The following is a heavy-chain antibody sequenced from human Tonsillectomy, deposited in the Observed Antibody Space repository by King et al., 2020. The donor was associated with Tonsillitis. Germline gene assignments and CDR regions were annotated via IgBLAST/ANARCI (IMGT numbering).Heavy chain of an antibody. CDR3: AKKVVDIRSSFDP. J-gene: IGHJ5*02. D-gene: IGHD5-12*01. V-gene: IGHV3-23*04. Sequence: VQLVESGGGLVQPGGSLRLSCAVSGFTFSISAMTWVRQAPGKGLEWVSAISGSGGSTYYAFSVKGRFTISRDNSKNTLYLQMSSLRAEDTALYYCAKKVVDIRSSFDPWGQGTLVTVSS. CDR2: ISGSGGST. CDR1: GFTFSISA.